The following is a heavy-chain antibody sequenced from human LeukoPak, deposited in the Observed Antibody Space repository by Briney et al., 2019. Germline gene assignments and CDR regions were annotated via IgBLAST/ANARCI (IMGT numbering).Heavy chain of an antibody. CDR3: AIAGSYYYYTDV. CDR1: GLTFDDYG. Sequence: GRSLRLSCAASGLTFDDYGMSWVRQAPGKGLEWGSGINYNGGSTGYAESVKGRFNISRDNDKNSLYLHMTSLRAEDTALYYCAIAGSYYYYTDVWGKGTTVTVSS. J-gene: IGHJ6*03. CDR2: INYNGGST. D-gene: IGHD3-10*01. V-gene: IGHV3-20*04.